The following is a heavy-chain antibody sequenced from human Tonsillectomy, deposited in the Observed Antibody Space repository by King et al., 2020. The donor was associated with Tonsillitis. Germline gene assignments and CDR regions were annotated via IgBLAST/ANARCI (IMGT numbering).Heavy chain of an antibody. D-gene: IGHD1-1*01. CDR3: ARSTYYYAWND. J-gene: IGHJ4*02. CDR1: GITVSTNY. V-gene: IGHV3-53*01. CDR2: IHVDGST. Sequence: VQLVESGGGLIQPGGSLRLSCAASGITVSTNYIIWVRQSPGKGLEWVSFIHVDGSTSYADSVKGRFTMSRDNSKNTLYLQMNNLRAGDSAVYYCARSTYYYAWNDWGPGTLVTVSS.